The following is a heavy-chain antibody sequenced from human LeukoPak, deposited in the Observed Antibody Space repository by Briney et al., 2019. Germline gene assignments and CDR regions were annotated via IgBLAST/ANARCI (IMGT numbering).Heavy chain of an antibody. J-gene: IGHJ6*02. CDR3: ARVIVMAYGMDV. CDR2: INPSGGST. Sequence: SVKVSCKASGGTFSSYAISWVRQAPGQGLEWMGIINPSGGSTSYAQKFQGRVTITADESTSTAYMELSSLRSEDTAVYYCARVIVMAYGMDVWGQGTTVTVSS. D-gene: IGHD3-16*01. V-gene: IGHV1-69*11. CDR1: GGTFSSYA.